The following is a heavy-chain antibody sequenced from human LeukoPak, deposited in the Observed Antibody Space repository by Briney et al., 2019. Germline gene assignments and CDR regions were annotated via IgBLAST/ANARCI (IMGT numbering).Heavy chain of an antibody. V-gene: IGHV3-48*02. CDR1: GFTFRTYR. CDR3: GRGVDY. J-gene: IGHJ4*02. CDR2: ISPGSTTI. Sequence: PGGSLRLSCEASGFTFRTYRMNWVRQAPGKGLEWVSYISPGSTTIYYADSVKGRFTISRDNAKNSLYLQMNSLRDEDTAVYYCGRGVDYWGQGTLVTVSS.